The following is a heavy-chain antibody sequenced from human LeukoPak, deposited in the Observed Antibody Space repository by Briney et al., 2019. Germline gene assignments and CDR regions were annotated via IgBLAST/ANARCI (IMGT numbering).Heavy chain of an antibody. J-gene: IGHJ4*02. Sequence: PGGSLRLSCAASGFTFSSYGMHWVRQAPGKGLEWVAFIRYDGINKYYADSVKGRFTISRDNSKNTLYLQMNSLRAEDTAVYYCVSKGSTVTTGLDYWGQGTLVTVSS. D-gene: IGHD4-11*01. V-gene: IGHV3-30*02. CDR3: VSKGSTVTTGLDY. CDR1: GFTFSSYG. CDR2: IRYDGINK.